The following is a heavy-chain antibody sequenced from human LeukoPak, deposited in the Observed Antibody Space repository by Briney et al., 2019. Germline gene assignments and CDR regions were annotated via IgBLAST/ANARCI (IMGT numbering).Heavy chain of an antibody. CDR1: GGSISSGGYS. CDR2: IYHSGST. V-gene: IGHV4-30-2*01. J-gene: IGHJ3*02. CDR3: ARVGYSSSWYGGGAFDI. D-gene: IGHD6-13*01. Sequence: SETLSLTCAVSGGSISSGGYSWSWIRQPPGKGPEWIGYIYHSGSTYYNPSLKSRVTISVDRSKNQFSLKLSSVTAADTAVYYCARVGYSSSWYGGGAFDIWGQGTMVTVSS.